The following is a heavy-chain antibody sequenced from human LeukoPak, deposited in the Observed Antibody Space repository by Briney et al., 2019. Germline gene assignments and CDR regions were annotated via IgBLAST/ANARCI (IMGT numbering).Heavy chain of an antibody. CDR2: IIPIFGTA. J-gene: IGHJ3*02. CDR1: GGTFSSYA. Sequence: GASVKVSCKASGGTFSSYAISWVRQAPAQGLEWMGGIIPIFGTANYAQKFQGRVTITADESTSTAYMELSSLRSEDTAVYYCAGFTYYYGSSGLGGAFDIWGQGTMVTVSS. V-gene: IGHV1-69*13. CDR3: AGFTYYYGSSGLGGAFDI. D-gene: IGHD3-22*01.